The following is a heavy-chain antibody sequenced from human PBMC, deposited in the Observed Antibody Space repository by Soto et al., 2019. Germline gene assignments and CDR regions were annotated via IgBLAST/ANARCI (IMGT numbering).Heavy chain of an antibody. J-gene: IGHJ4*02. D-gene: IGHD3-9*01. CDR3: ASLHYDILTGRLDY. Sequence: EVQLVESGGGLVQPGGSLRLSCAASGFTFSSYSMNWVRQAPGKGLEWVSYISSSSSTIYYADSVKGRFTISRDNAKNSLYLQMNSLRAEDTAVYYCASLHYDILTGRLDYWGQGTLVTVSS. V-gene: IGHV3-48*01. CDR2: ISSSSSTI. CDR1: GFTFSSYS.